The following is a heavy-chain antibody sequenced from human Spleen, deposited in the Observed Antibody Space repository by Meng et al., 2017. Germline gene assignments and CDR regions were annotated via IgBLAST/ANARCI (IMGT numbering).Heavy chain of an antibody. D-gene: IGHD1-26*01. CDR1: GYSFTHHG. J-gene: IGHJ4*02. V-gene: IGHV1-18*01. CDR3: ARVEVGITSGDY. CDR2: ISGYNGNT. Sequence: QVQPVQSGPEVKKPGASVKVSCKASGYSFTHHGITWVRQAPGQGLEWMGWISGYNGNTHYAQKLQGRVTMTTDTSTSTAYMELRSLRSDDTAVYYCARVEVGITSGDYWGQGTLVTVSS.